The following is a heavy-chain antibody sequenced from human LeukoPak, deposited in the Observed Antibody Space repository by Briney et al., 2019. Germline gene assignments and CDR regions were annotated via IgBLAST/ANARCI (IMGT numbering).Heavy chain of an antibody. CDR1: GGTFISYA. J-gene: IGHJ5*02. Sequence: SVKVSCKASGGTFISYAISWVRQAPGQGLEWMGGIIPIFGTANYAQKFQGRVTITTDESTSTAYMELSSLRSEDTAVYYCARVWPYSSSWYFGNWFDPWGQGTLVTVSS. CDR2: IIPIFGTA. V-gene: IGHV1-69*05. CDR3: ARVWPYSSSWYFGNWFDP. D-gene: IGHD6-13*01.